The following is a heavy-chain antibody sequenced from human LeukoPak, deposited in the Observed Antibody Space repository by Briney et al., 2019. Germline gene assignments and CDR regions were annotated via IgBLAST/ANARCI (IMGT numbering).Heavy chain of an antibody. CDR1: GGSISSYY. J-gene: IGHJ4*02. V-gene: IGHV4-4*08. Sequence: SETLSLTCTVSGGSISSYYWSWIRQPPGKGLEWIGSIYPSGSTYYNPSLKSRVTISVDTSKNQFSLKLSSVTAADTAVYYCARVHLVRGSFDYWGQGTLVTVSS. CDR3: ARVHLVRGSFDY. CDR2: IYPSGST. D-gene: IGHD6-6*01.